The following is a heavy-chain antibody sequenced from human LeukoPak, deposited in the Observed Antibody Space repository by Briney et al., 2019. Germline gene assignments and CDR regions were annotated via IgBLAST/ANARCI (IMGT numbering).Heavy chain of an antibody. J-gene: IGHJ4*02. V-gene: IGHV4-59*01. CDR2: VHYKGST. CDR3: ARGPWTFDY. D-gene: IGHD3/OR15-3a*01. Sequence: PSETLSLTCTVSGGSISNYYWSWIRQPPGEGLEWIGYVHYKGSTNHSPSLKSRVTISVDTSKNQFSLRLSSVTAADTAVYYCARGPWTFDYWGQGTLVTVSS. CDR1: GGSISNYY.